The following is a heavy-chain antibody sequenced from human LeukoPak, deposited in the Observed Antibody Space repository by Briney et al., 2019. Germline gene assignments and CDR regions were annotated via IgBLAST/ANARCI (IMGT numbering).Heavy chain of an antibody. D-gene: IGHD3-3*01. CDR3: AKGGITIFGVPGRWFDP. CDR1: GFTFSSYA. Sequence: GGSLRLSCAASGFTFSSYAMSWVRQAPGKGLEWVSAISGSGGSTYYADSVKGRFTISRDNSKNTLYLQMNSLRAEDTAVYYCAKGGITIFGVPGRWFDPWGQGTLVTVSS. V-gene: IGHV3-23*01. J-gene: IGHJ5*02. CDR2: ISGSGGST.